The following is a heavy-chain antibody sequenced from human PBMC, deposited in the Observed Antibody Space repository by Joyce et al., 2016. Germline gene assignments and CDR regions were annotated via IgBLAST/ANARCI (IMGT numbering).Heavy chain of an antibody. V-gene: IGHV3-30-3*01. J-gene: IGHJ2*01. Sequence: QVQLVESGGGVVQPGRSRRLSCAASGCTFSSSAMHWVRQVPVKWRECLTFISYDVGKQDFSSSVRGRFTLSRDNSKTSNTVFLQMNSLRPEDTAVYYCARERNNWYFDLWGRGTLVTVSS. CDR1: GCTFSSSA. CDR3: ARERNNWYFDL. CDR2: ISYDVGKQ.